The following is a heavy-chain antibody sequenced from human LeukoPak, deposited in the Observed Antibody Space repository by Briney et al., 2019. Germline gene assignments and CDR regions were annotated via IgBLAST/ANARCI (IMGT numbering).Heavy chain of an antibody. V-gene: IGHV4-34*01. CDR2: INHSGST. CDR3: AGGRWKRDIVVVPAARFDY. D-gene: IGHD2-2*01. Sequence: SETLSLTCAVYGCSFSGYYWSWIRQPPGKGLEWIAEINHSGSTNYNPFHKARVIISVDTSKNEYSLKLIYVPAADLGVYYWAGGRWKRDIVVVPAARFDYWGQGTLVTVSS. CDR1: GCSFSGYY. J-gene: IGHJ4*02.